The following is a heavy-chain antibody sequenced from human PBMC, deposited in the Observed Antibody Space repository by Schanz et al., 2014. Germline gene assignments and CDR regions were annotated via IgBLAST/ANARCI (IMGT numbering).Heavy chain of an antibody. Sequence: EVQLVASGGGLVQPGGSLRLSCAASGFAVDNYYMSCVRQAPGRGLEWVSIIFTDGRTYYADSVKGRFTISRDSSKNTLFLQMNSLRTEDTAVYYCPRLETYCRSGTCSRAFDFWGQGTLVTVSS. CDR3: PRLETYCRSGTCSRAFDF. J-gene: IGHJ4*02. V-gene: IGHV3-66*02. CDR1: GFAVDNYY. D-gene: IGHD2-15*01. CDR2: IFTDGRT.